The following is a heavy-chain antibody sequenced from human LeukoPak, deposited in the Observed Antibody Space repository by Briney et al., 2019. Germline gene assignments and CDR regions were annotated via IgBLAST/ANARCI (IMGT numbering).Heavy chain of an antibody. CDR1: GSSFTSYW. CDR2: IYPGDSDT. CDR3: ARHQYSSGWYADY. Sequence: GESLKISCKGSGSSFTSYWIGWVRQMPGKGLEWMGIIYPGDSDTRYSPSFQGQVTISADKSISTAYLQWSSLNASDTAMYYCARHQYSSGWYADYWGQGTLVTVSS. D-gene: IGHD6-19*01. V-gene: IGHV5-51*01. J-gene: IGHJ4*02.